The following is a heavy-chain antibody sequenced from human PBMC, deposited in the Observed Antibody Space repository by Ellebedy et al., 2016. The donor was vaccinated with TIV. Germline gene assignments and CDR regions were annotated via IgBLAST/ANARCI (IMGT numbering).Heavy chain of an antibody. V-gene: IGHV3-7*03. CDR2: INQDGSVK. J-gene: IGHJ6*02. CDR1: GFSFSHYW. Sequence: GESLKISCVASGFSFSHYWMNWVRQAPGKGLEWVANINQDGSVKHYVDSVKGRFTISRDNAKNSLYLQMNSLRAEDTAVYHCARAMDVWGQGTTVTVSS. CDR3: ARAMDV.